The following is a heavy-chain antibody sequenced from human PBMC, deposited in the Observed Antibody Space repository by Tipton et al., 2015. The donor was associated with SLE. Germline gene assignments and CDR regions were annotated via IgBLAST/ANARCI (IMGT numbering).Heavy chain of an antibody. V-gene: IGHV5-51*01. J-gene: IGHJ3*02. CDR1: GYNFMTYW. Sequence: QLVQSGAEVKKPGESLKISCKASGYNFMTYWIGWVRQMPGKGLEWMGVIYPADSDTRYSPSFQGQVTISADKSISTAYLQWSSLKASDTAMYYCARRNHYDSRGGVFDIWGQGTMVTVSS. D-gene: IGHD3-22*01. CDR2: IYPADSDT. CDR3: ARRNHYDSRGGVFDI.